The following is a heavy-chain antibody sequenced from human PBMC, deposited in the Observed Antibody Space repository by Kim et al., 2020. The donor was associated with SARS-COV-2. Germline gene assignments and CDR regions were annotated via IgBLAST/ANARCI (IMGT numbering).Heavy chain of an antibody. J-gene: IGHJ6*03. Sequence: SETLSLTCAVYGGSFSGYYWSWIRQPPGKGLEWIGEINHSGSTNYNPSLKSRVTISVDTSKNQFSLKLSSVTAADTAVYYCAREAPYYDFWSGYYYMDVWGKGTTVTVS. CDR1: GGSFSGYY. CDR2: INHSGST. D-gene: IGHD3-3*01. CDR3: AREAPYYDFWSGYYYMDV. V-gene: IGHV4-34*01.